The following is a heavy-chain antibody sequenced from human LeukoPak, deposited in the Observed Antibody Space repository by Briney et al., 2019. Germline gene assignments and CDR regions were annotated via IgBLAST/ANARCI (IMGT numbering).Heavy chain of an antibody. CDR2: IGGDGGST. D-gene: IGHD6-19*01. CDR3: AKCCCGAVAATGYFDY. V-gene: IGHV3-23*01. CDR1: GFTFSNYA. Sequence: GGSLRLSCAASGFTFSNYAMSWVRQAPGKGLEWVSAIGGDGGSTYYADSVKGRFTISRDNSKNTLYLQMNSLRAEDTAVYYCAKCCCGAVAATGYFDYWGQGTLDTVS. J-gene: IGHJ4*02.